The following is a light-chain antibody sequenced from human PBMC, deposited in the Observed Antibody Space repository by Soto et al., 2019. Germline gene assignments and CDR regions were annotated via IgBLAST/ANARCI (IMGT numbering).Light chain of an antibody. CDR1: QGVDNY. J-gene: IGKJ1*01. CDR2: GAS. CDR3: HQYGVSPVT. Sequence: EIVLTQSPGTLSLSPGERATLSCRASQGVDNYLAWYQQKPLQAPRLLIYGASSRATGIPDRFSGSRYGTDFTLTISRLEPEDFAVYYCHQYGVSPVTFGQGTTVEIK. V-gene: IGKV3-20*01.